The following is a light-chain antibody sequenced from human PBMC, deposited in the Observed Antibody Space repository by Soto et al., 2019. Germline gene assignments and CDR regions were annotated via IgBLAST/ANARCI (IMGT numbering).Light chain of an antibody. V-gene: IGLV2-14*01. CDR3: RSQGTSSTLV. Sequence: QSVLTQPASVSGSPGQSITISCTGTSSDVGYYNYVSWYQQHPGKAPNLMIYDVSNRPSGVSNRFSGSKSGNTASLTISGLQAEDEADYYCRSQGTSSTLVFGGGTKLTVL. J-gene: IGLJ2*01. CDR1: SSDVGYYNY. CDR2: DVS.